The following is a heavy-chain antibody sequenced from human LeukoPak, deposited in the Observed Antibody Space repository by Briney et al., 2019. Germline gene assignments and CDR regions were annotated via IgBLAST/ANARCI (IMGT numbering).Heavy chain of an antibody. CDR3: ARWPDFWSGYYYSGMDV. CDR2: VNTNTGNP. J-gene: IGHJ6*02. V-gene: IGHV7-4-1*02. D-gene: IGHD3-3*01. CDR1: GYTFTSYA. Sequence: ASVKVSCKASGYTFTSYAMNWVRQAPGQGLEWMGWVNTNTGNPTYAQGFTGRFVFSLDTSVSTAYLQISSLKAEDTAVYYCARWPDFWSGYYYSGMDVWGQGTTVTVSS.